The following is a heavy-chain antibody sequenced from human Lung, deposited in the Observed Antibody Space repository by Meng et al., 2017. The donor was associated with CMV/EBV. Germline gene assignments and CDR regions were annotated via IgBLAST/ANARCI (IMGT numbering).Heavy chain of an antibody. D-gene: IGHD2-21*01. J-gene: IGHJ6*02. V-gene: IGHV2-5*01. Sequence: SGPXLVXPTQTLTLTCSFSGFSLTTSGVGVEWIRQPPGKALEWLGLIYWNDDKRYSPSLKSRLTLTKDTSKNQVVLTMTNMDPVDTATYFRARNVVVRSGDYYYYIMDVWGQGTTVTVSS. CDR2: IYWNDDK. CDR3: ARNVVVRSGDYYYYIMDV. CDR1: GFSLTTSGVG.